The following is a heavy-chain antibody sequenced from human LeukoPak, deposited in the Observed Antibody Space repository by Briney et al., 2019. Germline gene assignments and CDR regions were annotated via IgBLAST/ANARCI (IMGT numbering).Heavy chain of an antibody. CDR2: ISGRGGRT. J-gene: IGHJ4*02. Sequence: PGGSLRLSCAASGFTFSSYAMSWVRQAPAKGLEWVAAISGRGGRTYYAESVKGRFTISRDNSKNTLYLQMNSLRAEGTAVYYCAKVPFLTTLWSFDYWGQGTLVTVSS. CDR3: AKVPFLTTLWSFDY. D-gene: IGHD3-10*02. V-gene: IGHV3-23*01. CDR1: GFTFSSYA.